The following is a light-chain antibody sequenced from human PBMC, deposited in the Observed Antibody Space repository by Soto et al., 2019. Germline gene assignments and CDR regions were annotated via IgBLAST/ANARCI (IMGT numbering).Light chain of an antibody. Sequence: VMTQSPATLSVSPGERATLSCRASQSVTSNLAWYQQKPGQAPRLLIYDASTRATGIPARFSGSGSGTEFTLTISSLQSEDFAVYYCQQYNNWPRTFGQGTKVELK. CDR2: DAS. CDR3: QQYNNWPRT. CDR1: QSVTSN. V-gene: IGKV3-15*01. J-gene: IGKJ1*01.